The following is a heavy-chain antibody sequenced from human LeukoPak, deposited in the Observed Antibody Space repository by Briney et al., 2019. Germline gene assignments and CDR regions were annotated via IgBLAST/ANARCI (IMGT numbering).Heavy chain of an antibody. D-gene: IGHD3-10*01. Sequence: AETLSLTCAVYGGSFSGYYWSWIRQPPGKGLEWIGYIYYSGSTNYNPSLKSRVTISVDTSKNQFSLKLSSVTAADTAVYYCARGSVPRGNWFDPWGQGTLVTVSS. CDR2: IYYSGST. J-gene: IGHJ5*02. V-gene: IGHV4-59*01. CDR1: GGSFSGYY. CDR3: ARGSVPRGNWFDP.